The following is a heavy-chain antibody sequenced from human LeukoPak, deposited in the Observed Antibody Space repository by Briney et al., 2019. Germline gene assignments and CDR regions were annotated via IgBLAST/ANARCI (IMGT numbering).Heavy chain of an antibody. CDR2: ISWNRGSI. CDR3: XXXXRXVIXSLAIDY. CDR1: GFTFDDFA. V-gene: IGHV3-9*03. Sequence: GGSLRLSCAGAGFTFDDFAMHWVRQVPGKGLEWVAGISWNRGSIDYADSVKGRFTMSRDNAKNSIYLQMNSLRHDDMAFYYXXXXXRXVIXSLAIDYWGQGILVTVS. J-gene: IGHJ4*02. D-gene: IGHD2-21*01.